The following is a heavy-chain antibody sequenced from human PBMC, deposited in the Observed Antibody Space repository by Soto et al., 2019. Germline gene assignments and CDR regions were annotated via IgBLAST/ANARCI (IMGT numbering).Heavy chain of an antibody. J-gene: IGHJ6*02. CDR3: ARLDNYGDFYYYYGMDV. D-gene: IGHD4-17*01. Sequence: QVQLVQSGAEVKKPGASVKVSCKASGYTFTSYAMHWVRQAPGQRLEWMGWINAGNGNTKYSQKFQGRVTITRDTSASTAYMELISLRSEDTAVYYCARLDNYGDFYYYYGMDVWGQGTTVTVSS. CDR1: GYTFTSYA. V-gene: IGHV1-3*01. CDR2: INAGNGNT.